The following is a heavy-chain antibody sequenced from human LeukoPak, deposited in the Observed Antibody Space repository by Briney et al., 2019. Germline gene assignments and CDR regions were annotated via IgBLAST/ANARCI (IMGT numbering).Heavy chain of an antibody. CDR2: IYTDDRT. D-gene: IGHD6-13*01. Sequence: GGSLRLSCAASGFTFSSYGMSWVRQAPGKGLEWVSDIYTDDRTYYADSVKGRFTISRDDSKNMLFLQMDSLRVEDTAVYYCARDRAAADPWGQGTLVTVSS. CDR1: GFTFSSYG. CDR3: ARDRAAADP. J-gene: IGHJ5*02. V-gene: IGHV3-53*01.